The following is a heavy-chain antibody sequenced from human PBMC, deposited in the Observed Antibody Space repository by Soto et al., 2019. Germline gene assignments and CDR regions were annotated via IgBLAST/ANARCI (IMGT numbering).Heavy chain of an antibody. CDR2: IYPGDSDT. V-gene: IGHV5-51*01. J-gene: IGHJ6*02. Sequence: PGESLKISCKASDTTHWIGWVRQKPGKGLEWMGIIYPGDSDTKYSPSFQGQVTISVDKSISTAYLQWSSLKASDTATYYCARLVNYYFGMDVWGLGTTVTVSS. CDR1: DTTHW. CDR3: ARLVNYYFGMDV.